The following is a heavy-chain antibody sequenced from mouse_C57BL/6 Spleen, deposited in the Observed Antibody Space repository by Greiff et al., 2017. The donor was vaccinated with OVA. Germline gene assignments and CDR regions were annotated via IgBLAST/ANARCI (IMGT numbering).Heavy chain of an antibody. CDR1: GYTFTSYW. J-gene: IGHJ3*01. D-gene: IGHD1-1*01. V-gene: IGHV1-53*01. Sequence: QVQLQQPGAELVKPGASVKLSCKASGYTFTSYWMHWVKQRPGQGLEWIGHINPSNGGTTYNEKFKSKATLTVDKSSSTVYMQLSSLTSEDTAVYYCARSGYYGSSWFAYWGQGTLVTVSA. CDR2: INPSNGGT. CDR3: ARSGYYGSSWFAY.